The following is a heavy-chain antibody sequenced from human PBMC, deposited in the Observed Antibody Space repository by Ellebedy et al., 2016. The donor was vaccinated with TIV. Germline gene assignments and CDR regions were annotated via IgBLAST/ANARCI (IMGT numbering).Heavy chain of an antibody. V-gene: IGHV3-7*03. Sequence: GGSLRLSCAGDGFIFSSLWMSWVRQAPGKGLEWVANIKEGGSVTYYLDSVKGRFTISRDNAKNLLYLQMSNLRVEDTALYYCARYVPYTSGAPFDYWGQGTLVTVSS. D-gene: IGHD1-26*01. CDR3: ARYVPYTSGAPFDY. CDR2: IKEGGSVT. CDR1: GFIFSSLW. J-gene: IGHJ4*02.